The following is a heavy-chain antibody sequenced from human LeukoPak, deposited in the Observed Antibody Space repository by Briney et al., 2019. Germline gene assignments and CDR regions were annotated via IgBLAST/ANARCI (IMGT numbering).Heavy chain of an antibody. Sequence: SETLSLTCAVSGYSISSGHYWGWLRQPPGKGLEWIGSIYYSGSTYYNPSLKSRVTISIDTSKNQFSLKLSSVTAADTAVYYCARGTYYSDSGADYWGQGTLVTVSS. CDR2: IYYSGST. CDR1: GYSISSGHY. D-gene: IGHD3-22*01. V-gene: IGHV4-38-2*01. CDR3: ARGTYYSDSGADY. J-gene: IGHJ4*02.